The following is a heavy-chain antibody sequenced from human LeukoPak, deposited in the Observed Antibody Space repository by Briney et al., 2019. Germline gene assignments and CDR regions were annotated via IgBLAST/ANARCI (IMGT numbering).Heavy chain of an antibody. CDR3: ARPQYYDFWSGYCPFDY. V-gene: IGHV1-69*13. Sequence: ALVKVSCKASGGTFSSYAISWVRQAPGQGLEWMGGIIPIFGTANYAQKFQGRVTITADESTSTAYMELSSLRSEGTAVYYCARPQYYDFWSGYCPFDYWGQGTLVTVSS. J-gene: IGHJ4*02. CDR2: IIPIFGTA. D-gene: IGHD3-3*01. CDR1: GGTFSSYA.